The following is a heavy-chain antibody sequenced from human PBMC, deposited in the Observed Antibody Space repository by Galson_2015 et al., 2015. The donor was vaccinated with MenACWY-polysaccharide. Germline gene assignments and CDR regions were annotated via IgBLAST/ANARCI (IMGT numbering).Heavy chain of an antibody. V-gene: IGHV4-38-2*01. Sequence: SETLSLTCAVSDYSISSGYFWGWIRQPPGKGLEWIASIFHSETTYYNPSLKSRVTISVDTSKNQFSLKLSSVTAADTAVYYCARVEKYSGSFYILYWGQGTLVTVSS. CDR3: ARVEKYSGSFYILY. J-gene: IGHJ4*02. CDR2: IFHSETT. CDR1: DYSISSGYF. D-gene: IGHD1-26*01.